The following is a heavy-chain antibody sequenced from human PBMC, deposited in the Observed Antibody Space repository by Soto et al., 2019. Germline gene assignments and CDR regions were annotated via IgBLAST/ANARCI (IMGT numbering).Heavy chain of an antibody. CDR3: ARHSGSQTGLAYCGGDCWGTEYFQH. J-gene: IGHJ1*01. Sequence: PGESLKISCKGSGYSFTSYWIGWVRQMPGKGLEWMGIIYPGDSDTRYSPSFQGQVTISADKSISTAYLQWSSLKASDTAMYYCARHSGSQTGLAYCGGDCWGTEYFQHWGQGTLVTVSS. D-gene: IGHD2-21*01. CDR1: GYSFTSYW. CDR2: IYPGDSDT. V-gene: IGHV5-51*01.